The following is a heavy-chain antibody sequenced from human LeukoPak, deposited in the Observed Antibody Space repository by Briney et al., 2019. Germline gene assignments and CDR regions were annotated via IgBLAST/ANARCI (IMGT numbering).Heavy chain of an antibody. CDR2: ISSSSSTI. CDR1: GFTFSDYY. D-gene: IGHD3-22*01. V-gene: IGHV3-11*04. J-gene: IGHJ4*02. Sequence: GGSLRLSCAASGFTFSDYYMSWIRQAPGKGLEWVSYISSSSSTIYYADSVKGRFTISRDNAKNSLYLQMNSLRAEDTAVYYCARDYDSSGYYYGGGRGCFDYWGQGTLVTVSS. CDR3: ARDYDSSGYYYGGGRGCFDY.